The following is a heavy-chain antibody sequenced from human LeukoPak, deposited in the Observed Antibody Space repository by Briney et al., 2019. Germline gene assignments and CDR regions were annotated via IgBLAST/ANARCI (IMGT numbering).Heavy chain of an antibody. CDR3: ARDGPTAAPFDY. V-gene: IGHV1-46*01. CDR2: INPSGGGT. CDR1: GYRFTSYD. Sequence: ASVKVSCKASGYRFTSYDMHWVRQAPGQGLEWMGIINPSGGGTSYAQRFQGRVAMTRDTSTTTVYMEVNSLTSEDTAVYFCARDGPTAAPFDYWGQGTLVTVSS. D-gene: IGHD2-2*01. J-gene: IGHJ4*02.